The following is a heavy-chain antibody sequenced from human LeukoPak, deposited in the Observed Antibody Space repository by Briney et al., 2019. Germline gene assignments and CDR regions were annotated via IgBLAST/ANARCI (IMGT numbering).Heavy chain of an antibody. CDR3: ARAGDYDYVWGSYRLGNWFDP. Sequence: ASVKVSCKASGYTFTSYAMNWVRQAPGQGLEWMGWINTNTGNPTYAQGFTGRFVFSLDTSVSTAYLQISSLKAEDTAVYYCARAGDYDYVWGSYRLGNWFDPWGQGTLVTVSS. J-gene: IGHJ5*02. D-gene: IGHD3-16*02. CDR2: INTNTGNP. CDR1: GYTFTSYA. V-gene: IGHV7-4-1*02.